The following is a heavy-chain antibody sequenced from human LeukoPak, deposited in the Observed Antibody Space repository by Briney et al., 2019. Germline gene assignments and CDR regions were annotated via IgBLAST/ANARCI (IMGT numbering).Heavy chain of an antibody. CDR2: IDRDGSRI. J-gene: IGHJ4*02. D-gene: IGHD4-23*01. CDR3: VRGNDYGGPHY. V-gene: IGHV3-74*01. CDR1: GFTFSSYW. Sequence: GGSLRLSCAVSGFTFSSYWMHWVRQAPGKGLVWVSRIDRDGSRINYADSVKGRFTISRDNGMNTLFLQMNSLRAEDAAVYYCVRGNDYGGPHYWGQGTLVTVSS.